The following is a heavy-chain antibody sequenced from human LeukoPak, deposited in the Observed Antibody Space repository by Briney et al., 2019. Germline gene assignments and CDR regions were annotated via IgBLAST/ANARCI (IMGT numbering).Heavy chain of an antibody. Sequence: SETLSLTCAVYGGSFSGYYWSWIRQPPGKGLEWIGEINHSGSTNYNPSLKSRVTISVDKSKNQFSLKLSSVTAADTAVYYCARDLNDYVWGSYRYNDYWGQGTLVTVSS. CDR1: GGSFSGYY. J-gene: IGHJ4*02. V-gene: IGHV4-34*01. CDR2: INHSGST. CDR3: ARDLNDYVWGSYRYNDY. D-gene: IGHD3-16*02.